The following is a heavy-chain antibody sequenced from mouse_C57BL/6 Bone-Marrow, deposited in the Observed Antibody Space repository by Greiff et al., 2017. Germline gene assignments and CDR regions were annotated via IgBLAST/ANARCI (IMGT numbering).Heavy chain of an antibody. Sequence: QVQLQQSGAELVKPGASVKISCKASGYAFSSYWMNWVKQRPGKGLEWIGQIYPGDGDTNYNGKFKGKATLTADKSSSTAYMQLSSLTSEDSAVYFCARRELRLGAMDYWGQGTSVTVSS. V-gene: IGHV1-80*01. CDR2: IYPGDGDT. CDR1: GYAFSSYW. J-gene: IGHJ4*01. D-gene: IGHD3-2*02. CDR3: ARRELRLGAMDY.